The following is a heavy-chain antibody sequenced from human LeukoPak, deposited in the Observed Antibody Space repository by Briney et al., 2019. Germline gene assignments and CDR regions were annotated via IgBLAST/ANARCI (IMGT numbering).Heavy chain of an antibody. Sequence: GGSLRLSCAASGFTFSDHYMNWVRQAPGKGLEWISYISSSSSAIDYADSVKGRFTISRDNAKNSLYLQMNSLRDEDTAVYYCARLLSPRYGMDVWGQGTTVTVSS. CDR3: ARLLSPRYGMDV. CDR1: GFTFSDHY. V-gene: IGHV3-48*02. J-gene: IGHJ6*02. D-gene: IGHD3-16*02. CDR2: ISSSSSAI.